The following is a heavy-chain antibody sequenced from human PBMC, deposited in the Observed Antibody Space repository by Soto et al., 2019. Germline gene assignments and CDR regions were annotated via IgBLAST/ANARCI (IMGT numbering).Heavy chain of an antibody. CDR2: IYYSGST. D-gene: IGHD2-15*01. Sequence: SETLSLTCTVSGDSMSAYYWSWIRQPPGKGLEWIGYIYYSGSTNYNPSLKSRVTISVDTSKKQFSLNLRSVTAADTAVYYCATLVVVAATGWFDPWGQGTLVTV. V-gene: IGHV4-59*01. J-gene: IGHJ5*02. CDR3: ATLVVVAATGWFDP. CDR1: GDSMSAYY.